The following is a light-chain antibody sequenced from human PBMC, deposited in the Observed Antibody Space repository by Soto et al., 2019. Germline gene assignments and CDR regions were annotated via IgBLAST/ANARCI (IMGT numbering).Light chain of an antibody. Sequence: QSVLTQPPSVSGAPGQRVTISCTGSSSNIGAGYDVHWYQQLPGTAPKLLIYGNSNRLSGVPDRFSGSKSGTSASLAITGLQAEDEADYYCQSYDSSLSVVFGGGTKVTVL. CDR1: SSNIGAGYD. J-gene: IGLJ2*01. CDR3: QSYDSSLSVV. CDR2: GNS. V-gene: IGLV1-40*01.